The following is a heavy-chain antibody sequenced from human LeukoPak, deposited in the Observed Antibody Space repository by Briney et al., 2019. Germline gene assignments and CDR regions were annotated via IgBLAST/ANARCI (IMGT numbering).Heavy chain of an antibody. J-gene: IGHJ4*02. CDR1: GGTFSSYA. CDR3: ARSVEVFDILTGYHPTYYFDY. D-gene: IGHD3-9*01. CDR2: IIPIFGTA. Sequence: ASVKVSCKASGGTFSSYAISWVRQAPGQGLEWMGGIIPIFGTANYAQKFQGRVTITADKSTSTAYMELSSLRSEDTAVYYCARSVEVFDILTGYHPTYYFDYWGQGTLLAVSS. V-gene: IGHV1-69*06.